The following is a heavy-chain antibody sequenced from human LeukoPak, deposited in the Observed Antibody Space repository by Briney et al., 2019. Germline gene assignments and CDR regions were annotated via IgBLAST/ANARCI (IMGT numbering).Heavy chain of an antibody. D-gene: IGHD3-22*01. V-gene: IGHV3-23*01. J-gene: IGHJ4*02. CDR1: GFTFNSYA. CDR3: AKVSDSSGYYYFDY. Sequence: GGSLRLSCAASGFTFNSYAMSWVRQAPGKGLEWVSTISGTDFAYYADSVKGRFTISRDNSKNTLYLQMNSLRAEDTAVYYCAKVSDSSGYYYFDYWGQGTLVTVSS. CDR2: ISGTDFA.